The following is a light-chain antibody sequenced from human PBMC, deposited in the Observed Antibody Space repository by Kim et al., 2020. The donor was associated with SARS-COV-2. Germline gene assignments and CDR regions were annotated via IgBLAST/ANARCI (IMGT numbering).Light chain of an antibody. CDR3: QQYGSSRWT. CDR1: QSVSSSS. Sequence: SPGESATRSCRASQSVSSSSLAWYQQKPGQAPRLLIYGASSRATGIPDRFSGSGSGTDFTLTISRLEPEDFAVYYCQQYGSSRWTFGQGTKVDIK. CDR2: GAS. V-gene: IGKV3-20*01. J-gene: IGKJ1*01.